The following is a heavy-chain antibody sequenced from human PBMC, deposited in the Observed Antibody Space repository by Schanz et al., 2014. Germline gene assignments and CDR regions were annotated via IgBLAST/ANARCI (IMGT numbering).Heavy chain of an antibody. V-gene: IGHV3-66*01. CDR2: IYASGAT. D-gene: IGHD6-19*01. CDR3: AKLSSSGRLAGYFDY. Sequence: EVQLVESGGGSVQPGGSLGLSCVVSGFTVSSDHMSWVRQAPGKGLEWVSTIYASGATYYADSVKRRFTISRDNAKNTLYLQMNSLRAEDTAIYYCAKLSSSGRLAGYFDYWGQGALVTVSS. J-gene: IGHJ4*02. CDR1: GFTVSSDH.